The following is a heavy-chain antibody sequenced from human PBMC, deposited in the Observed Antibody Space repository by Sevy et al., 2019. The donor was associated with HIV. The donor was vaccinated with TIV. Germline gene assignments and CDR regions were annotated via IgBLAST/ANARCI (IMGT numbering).Heavy chain of an antibody. Sequence: GGSLRLSCAASGLTFSSHAMSWVRQPPGRGLEWVSAISGSGETTSYADSVKGRFTISRDNSKNTLYLLMNGLRIDDTAEYMSAKDSMRDLWSGYFDSWGQGTLVTVSS. J-gene: IGHJ4*02. D-gene: IGHD3-3*01. CDR2: ISGSGETT. V-gene: IGHV3-23*01. CDR1: GLTFSSHA. CDR3: AKDSMRDLWSGYFDS.